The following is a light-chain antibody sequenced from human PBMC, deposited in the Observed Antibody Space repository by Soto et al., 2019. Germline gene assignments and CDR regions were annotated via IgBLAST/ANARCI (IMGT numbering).Light chain of an antibody. CDR3: LQHNSYPRLS. V-gene: IGKV1-17*01. CDR1: QDIRSD. CDR2: AVS. Sequence: DIQLTQSPSSLSASVGDRVTITCRASQDIRSDLGWYQQKPGKAPKRLIYAVSSLQSGVPRRFGGSGSGAEFTLTISSLQPEDSATYYCLQHNSYPRLSFGGGTKVDIK. J-gene: IGKJ4*01.